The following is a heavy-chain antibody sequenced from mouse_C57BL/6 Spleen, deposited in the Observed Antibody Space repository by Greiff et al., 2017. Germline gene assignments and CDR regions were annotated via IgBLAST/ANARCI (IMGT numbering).Heavy chain of an antibody. Sequence: VQLQQSGPELVKPGASVKISCKASGYAFSSSWMNWVKQRPGKGLEWIGRIYPGDGDTNYNGKFKGKATLTADKSSSTAYMQLSSLTSEDSAVYFWARGGIYYDYGGFDYWGQGTTLTVSS. CDR3: ARGGIYYDYGGFDY. CDR2: IYPGDGDT. V-gene: IGHV1-82*01. J-gene: IGHJ2*01. CDR1: GYAFSSSW. D-gene: IGHD2-4*01.